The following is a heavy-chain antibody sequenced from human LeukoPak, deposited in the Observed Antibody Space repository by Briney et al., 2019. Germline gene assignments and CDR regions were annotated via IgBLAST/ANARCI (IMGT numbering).Heavy chain of an antibody. J-gene: IGHJ4*02. V-gene: IGHV4-59*01. Sequence: SETLSLTCTVSGGSISSYYWSWIRQPPGKGLQWIGYIYYSGSTNYNPSLKSRVTISVDTSKNQFSLRLTSVTAADTAVYYCARSLAYGDSDYWGQGTLVTASS. D-gene: IGHD4-17*01. CDR3: ARSLAYGDSDY. CDR2: IYYSGST. CDR1: GGSISSYY.